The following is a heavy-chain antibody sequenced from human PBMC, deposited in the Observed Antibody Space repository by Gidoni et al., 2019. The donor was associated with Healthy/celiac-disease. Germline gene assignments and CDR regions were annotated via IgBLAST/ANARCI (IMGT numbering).Heavy chain of an antibody. V-gene: IGHV1-69*02. Sequence: QVQLVQSGAEVKKPGSSVKVSCKASGGTFSSYTISWVRQAPGQGLEWMGRIIPILGIANYAQKFQGRVTITADKSTSTAYMELSSLRSEDTAVYYCASDGRHYDFWSGSYHFDYWGQGTLVTVSS. D-gene: IGHD3-3*01. J-gene: IGHJ4*02. CDR3: ASDGRHYDFWSGSYHFDY. CDR2: IIPILGIA. CDR1: GGTFSSYT.